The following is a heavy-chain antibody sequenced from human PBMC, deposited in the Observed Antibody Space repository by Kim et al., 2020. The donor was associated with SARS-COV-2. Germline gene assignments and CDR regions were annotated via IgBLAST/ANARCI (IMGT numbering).Heavy chain of an antibody. CDR3: ARHPPVSGSSSHPFEI. V-gene: IGHV3-23*05. CDR1: GFTFSSYA. J-gene: IGHJ3*02. CDR2: IDPTSTYT. Sequence: GGSLRLSCAASGFTFSSYAMSWVRQAPGKGLEWVSAIDPTSTYTNYADSVEGRFAISRDNSKSTLYLQMISLRADDTAVYFCARHPPVSGSSSHPFEIWGQETMLPVS. D-gene: IGHD1-26*01.